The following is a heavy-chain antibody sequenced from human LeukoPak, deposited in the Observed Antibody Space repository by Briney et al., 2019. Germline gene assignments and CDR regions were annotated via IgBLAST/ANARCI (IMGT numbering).Heavy chain of an antibody. CDR1: GYSISTGYY. CDR3: ARVGSYYYDSSGER. V-gene: IGHV4-38-2*02. D-gene: IGHD3-22*01. CDR2: FYHGGST. J-gene: IGHJ4*02. Sequence: PSETLSLTCTVSGYSISTGYYWDWIRQPPGKGLEWIGTFYHGGSTYYNPSLKSRVTISVDTSKNQFSLKLSSVTAADTAVYYCARVGSYYYDSSGERWGQGTLVTVSS.